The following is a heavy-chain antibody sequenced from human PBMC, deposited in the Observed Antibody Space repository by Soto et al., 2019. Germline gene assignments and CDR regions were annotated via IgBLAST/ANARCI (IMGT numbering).Heavy chain of an antibody. CDR3: ARDITMIVVVTTDAFDI. CDR1: GYTFTSYG. Sequence: QVQLVQSGAEVKKPGASVTVSCKASGYTFTSYGISWVLQAPGQGLEWMGWISAYTGNTNYAQKLQGRVTMTTDTSTSTAYMELRSLRSDDTAVYYCARDITMIVVVTTDAFDIRGQGTMVTVSS. J-gene: IGHJ3*02. D-gene: IGHD3-22*01. CDR2: ISAYTGNT. V-gene: IGHV1-18*01.